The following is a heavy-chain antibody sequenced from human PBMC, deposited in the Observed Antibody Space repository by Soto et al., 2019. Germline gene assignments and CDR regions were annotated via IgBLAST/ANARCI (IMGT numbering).Heavy chain of an antibody. Sequence: SETLSLTCTVSGGSISSGGYYWSWIRQHPGKGLEWIGYIYYSGSTYYNPSLKSRVTISVDTSKNQFSLKLSSVTAADTAVYYCARAAGCSSTSCYLDAFDIWGQGTMVTVS. V-gene: IGHV4-31*03. CDR2: IYYSGST. CDR1: GGSISSGGYY. D-gene: IGHD2-2*01. CDR3: ARAAGCSSTSCYLDAFDI. J-gene: IGHJ3*02.